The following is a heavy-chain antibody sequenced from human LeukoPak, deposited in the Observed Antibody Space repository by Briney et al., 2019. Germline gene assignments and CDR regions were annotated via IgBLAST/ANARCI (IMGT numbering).Heavy chain of an antibody. D-gene: IGHD2-8*01. J-gene: IGHJ4*02. CDR1: GFTFSSNY. Sequence: GGSLRLSCAASGFTFSSNYMSWVRQAPGKGLEWVSIIYSGGDTYYADSVKGRFTISRDNSKNTLYLQMNSLRAEDTAVYYCASADIVLMLYAIGPLRYWGQGTLVTVSS. V-gene: IGHV3-66*01. CDR2: IYSGGDT. CDR3: ASADIVLMLYAIGPLRY.